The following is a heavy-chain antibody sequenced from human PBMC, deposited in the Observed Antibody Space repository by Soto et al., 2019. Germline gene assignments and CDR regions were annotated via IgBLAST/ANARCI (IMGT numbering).Heavy chain of an antibody. J-gene: IGHJ5*02. Sequence: QVQLQESGPGLVKPSETLSLTCTVSGGSIDSYYWPWIRQPPGKGLEWIGYVYYTGTTTYSPSLKSLVTISVDTSMNQISLKLSSVTAADTAFYYCARLGGYYQSLDTWGQGTLVTVSS. V-gene: IGHV4-59*08. D-gene: IGHD3-22*01. CDR2: VYYTGTT. CDR3: ARLGGYYQSLDT. CDR1: GGSIDSYY.